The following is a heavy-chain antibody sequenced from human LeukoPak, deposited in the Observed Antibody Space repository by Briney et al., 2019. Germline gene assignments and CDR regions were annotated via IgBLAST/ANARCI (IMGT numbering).Heavy chain of an antibody. D-gene: IGHD6-13*01. CDR2: ISAYNGNT. Sequence: ASVKVSCKASGGTFSSYGISWVRQAPGQGLEWMGWISAYNGNTNYAQNLQGRVTMTTDTSTSTAYMELRSLMSDDTALYYCARETIASGFRYFDYWGQGTLVTVSS. CDR1: GGTFSSYG. CDR3: ARETIASGFRYFDY. V-gene: IGHV1-18*01. J-gene: IGHJ4*02.